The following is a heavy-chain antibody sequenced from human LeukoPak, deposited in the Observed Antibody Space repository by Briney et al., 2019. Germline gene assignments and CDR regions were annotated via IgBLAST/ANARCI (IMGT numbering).Heavy chain of an antibody. D-gene: IGHD2-2*01. CDR1: GGTFSSYA. CDR3: ARGSIAVPDAFDI. V-gene: IGHV1-69*06. Sequence: SVKVSCKASGGTFSSYAISWVRQASGQGLEWMGGIIPIFGTANYAQKFQGRVTITADKSTSTAYMELSSLRSEDTAVYYCARGSIAVPDAFDIWGQGTMVTVSS. J-gene: IGHJ3*02. CDR2: IIPIFGTA.